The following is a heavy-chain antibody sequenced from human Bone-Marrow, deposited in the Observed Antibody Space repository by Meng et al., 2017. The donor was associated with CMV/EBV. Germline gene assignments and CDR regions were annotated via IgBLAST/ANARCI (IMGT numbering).Heavy chain of an antibody. D-gene: IGHD5-18*01. CDR1: AVSVISGRYH. V-gene: IGHV4-61*01. Sequence: LEPLSLICTVSAVSVISGRYHWSWIRQPPGKGLEWIGYIFYTGKTNYNPSLKSRATISVDTSKNQFSLKLSSVTAADTAVYYCARDLEVGDTAMVFDYWGQGKLVTVSS. J-gene: IGHJ4*02. CDR2: IFYTGKT. CDR3: ARDLEVGDTAMVFDY.